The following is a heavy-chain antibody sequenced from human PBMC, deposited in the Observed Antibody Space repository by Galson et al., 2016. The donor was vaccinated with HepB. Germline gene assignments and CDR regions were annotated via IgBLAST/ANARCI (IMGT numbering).Heavy chain of an antibody. V-gene: IGHV3-74*01. CDR1: GFTFSNYW. D-gene: IGHD3-10*01. CDR3: VRDGSGTYNNWFDP. J-gene: IGHJ5*02. CDR2: INRDGSST. Sequence: SLRLSCAASGFTFSNYWMHWVRQAPGKGLVWVSRINRDGSSTSYADSVKGRFTISRDNAKNTLHLQMNSLRAEDTAVYYCVRDGSGTYNNWFDPWGQGTLVTVSS.